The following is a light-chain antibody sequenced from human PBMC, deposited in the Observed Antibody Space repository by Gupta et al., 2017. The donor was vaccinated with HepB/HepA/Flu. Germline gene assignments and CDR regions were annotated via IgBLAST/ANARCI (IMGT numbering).Light chain of an antibody. CDR3: QQNNYWPCT. V-gene: IGKV3-11*01. CDR1: QSVSSD. J-gene: IGKJ3*01. CDR2: AAS. Sequence: LATTQSPATLSLSPGERATLSCRASQSVSSDLAWYQQKPGQAHRLLIDAASNRATGIPARFSGSGSGTDFTLTISSLEHEDFAVYYCQQNNYWPCTFGPGTKVDIK.